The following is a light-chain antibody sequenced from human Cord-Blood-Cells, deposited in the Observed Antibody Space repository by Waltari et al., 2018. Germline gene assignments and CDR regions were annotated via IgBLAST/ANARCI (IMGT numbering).Light chain of an antibody. J-gene: IGLJ2*01. CDR3: CSYAGSSTVV. CDR1: SSDVGRYNL. Sequence: QSALTQPAPVSGSPGQSITISCTGTSSDVGRYNLFSWYQQYPGKAPKLMSYEGSKRPSGVSNRFSGSKSGNTASLTISGLQAEDEADYYCCSYAGSSTVVFGGGTKLTVL. CDR2: EGS. V-gene: IGLV2-23*01.